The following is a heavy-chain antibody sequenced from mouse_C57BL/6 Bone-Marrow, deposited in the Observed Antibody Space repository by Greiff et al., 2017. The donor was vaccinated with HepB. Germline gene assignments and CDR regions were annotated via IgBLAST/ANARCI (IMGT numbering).Heavy chain of an antibody. CDR1: YTFTDYYM. D-gene: IGHD1-1*01. V-gene: IGHV1-83*01. CDR3: TTVVEGVYAMDY. J-gene: IGHJ4*01. Sequence: VQLKESGPELVKPGASVKMSCKASGYTFTDYYMHWVKQKPGKGLEWIGEIYPGSGNTYYNEKFKGKATLTADTSSSTAYMQLSSLTSEDSAVYFWGTTVVEGVYAMDYWGQGTSVTVSS. CDR2: YPGSGNTY.